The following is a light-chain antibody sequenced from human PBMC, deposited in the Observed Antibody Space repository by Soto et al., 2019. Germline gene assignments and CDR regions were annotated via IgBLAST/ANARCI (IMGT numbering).Light chain of an antibody. Sequence: DIQITESPSSLSASVGDRVAITCRASHNINTYLNWYQQRPGKAPRLLIYAASSVQGGVPSRLSVSGSGTDFTLTISSLQPEDSATYYCQLSDSSLVFGQGTRLEI. V-gene: IGKV1-39*01. CDR3: QLSDSSLV. J-gene: IGKJ5*01. CDR1: HNINTY. CDR2: AAS.